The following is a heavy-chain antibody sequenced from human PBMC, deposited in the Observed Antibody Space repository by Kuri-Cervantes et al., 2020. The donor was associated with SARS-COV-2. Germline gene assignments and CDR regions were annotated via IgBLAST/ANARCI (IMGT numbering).Heavy chain of an antibody. D-gene: IGHD1-7*01. Sequence: GGSLRLSCAASGFTFSNAWMSWVRQAPGKGLEWVGRIKSKTDGGTTDYAAPVKGRFTISRDDSKNTLYLRMNSLKTEDTAVYYCTTDGAGTTPVDYWGQGTLVTVSS. J-gene: IGHJ4*02. V-gene: IGHV3-15*01. CDR3: TTDGAGTTPVDY. CDR2: IKSKTDGGTT. CDR1: GFTFSNAW.